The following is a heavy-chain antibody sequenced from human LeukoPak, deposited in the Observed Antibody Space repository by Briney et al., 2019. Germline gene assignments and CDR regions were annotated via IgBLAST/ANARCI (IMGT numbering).Heavy chain of an antibody. Sequence: GGSLRLSCAASGFTFSSYAMHWVRQAPGKGLEWVAVISYDGSNKYYADSVKGRFTISRDNSKNTLYLQMNSLRAEDTAVYYCAKKRYFDWKGAFDIWGQGTMVTVSS. CDR2: ISYDGSNK. V-gene: IGHV3-30-3*02. J-gene: IGHJ3*02. CDR3: AKKRYFDWKGAFDI. CDR1: GFTFSSYA. D-gene: IGHD3-9*01.